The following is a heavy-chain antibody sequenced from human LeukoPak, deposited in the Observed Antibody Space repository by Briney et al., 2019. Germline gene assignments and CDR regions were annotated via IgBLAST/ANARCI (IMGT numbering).Heavy chain of an antibody. J-gene: IGHJ4*02. Sequence: GGSLRLSCAASGFKVDDYRMSWVRQAPGKGLEWVSGISWNGGNTGYADSVKGRFTISRDNAKNSLFLQVNSLRADDTAFYYCARQGIYCVNGDRYLVYSGQGTLVTVSS. CDR3: ARQGIYCVNGDRYLVY. CDR1: GFKVDDYR. D-gene: IGHD2-8*01. CDR2: ISWNGGNT. V-gene: IGHV3-20*04.